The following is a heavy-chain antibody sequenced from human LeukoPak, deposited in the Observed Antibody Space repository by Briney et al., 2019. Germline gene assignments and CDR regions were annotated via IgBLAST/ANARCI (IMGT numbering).Heavy chain of an antibody. J-gene: IGHJ5*02. CDR1: GFTFGSYW. Sequence: GGSPRLSCAASGFTFGSYWMSWVRQAPGKGPEWVANINQDGSEKNYVDSVKGRFTISRDNARNSLYLQMNSLRAEDTAVYYCARGRNWFDPWGQGTLVTVSS. CDR2: INQDGSEK. CDR3: ARGRNWFDP. V-gene: IGHV3-7*01.